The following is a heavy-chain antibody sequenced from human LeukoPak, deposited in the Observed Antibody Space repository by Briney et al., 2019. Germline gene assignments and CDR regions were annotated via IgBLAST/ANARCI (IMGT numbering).Heavy chain of an antibody. CDR1: GGSISSYY. CDR3: ARDTYYYDSSGYPLYYFDY. Sequence: SETLSLTCTVSGGSISSYYWSWIRQPPGKGLEWIGYIYYSGSTNYNPSLKSRVTISVDTSKNQFSLKLSSVTAADTAVYYCARDTYYYDSSGYPLYYFDYWGQGTLVTVSS. D-gene: IGHD3-22*01. CDR2: IYYSGST. J-gene: IGHJ4*02. V-gene: IGHV4-59*12.